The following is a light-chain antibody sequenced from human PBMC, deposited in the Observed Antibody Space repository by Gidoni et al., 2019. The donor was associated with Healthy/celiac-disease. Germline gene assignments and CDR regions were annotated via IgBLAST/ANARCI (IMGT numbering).Light chain of an antibody. CDR3: QHYSEWPPWT. CDR2: DSA. J-gene: IGKJ1*01. V-gene: IGKV3-15*01. Sequence: EIVLTQSPATLSVSPGESVTLSCRPSQSVGTHLSWYRQNHGQAPRLVIDDSATRAAGTPARCSSSGAGTEFTITISSLQDEDSAIYYCQHYSEWPPWTFXRXTMVEIK. CDR1: QSVGTH.